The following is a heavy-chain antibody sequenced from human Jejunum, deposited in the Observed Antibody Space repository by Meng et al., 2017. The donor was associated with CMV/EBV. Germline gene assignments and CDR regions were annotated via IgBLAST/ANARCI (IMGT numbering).Heavy chain of an antibody. J-gene: IGHJ6*02. CDR3: AKDLVYCSSTSCYAPPPYYNYYGMDV. CDR2: IRYDGSNK. V-gene: IGHV3-30*02. D-gene: IGHD2-2*01. Sequence: QAPGKGLAWVALIRYDGSNKYYADSVKGRSTISRENSKSTLYLQMNSLRAEDTAVYYCAKDLVYCSSTSCYAPPPYYNYYGMDVWAQGTTVTVSS.